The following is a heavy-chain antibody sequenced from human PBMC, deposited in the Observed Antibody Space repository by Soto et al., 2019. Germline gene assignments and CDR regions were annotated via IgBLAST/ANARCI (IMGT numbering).Heavy chain of an antibody. CDR3: AKDKTHYFDY. CDR1: GFTFDDYT. CDR2: ISWDGGST. J-gene: IGHJ4*02. V-gene: IGHV3-43*01. Sequence: VQLVESGGVVVQPGGSLRLSCAASGFTFDDYTMHWVRQAPGKGLEWVSLISWDGGSTYYADSVKGRFTISRDNSKNSLYLQMNSLRTEDTALYYCAKDKTHYFDYWGQGTLVTVSS.